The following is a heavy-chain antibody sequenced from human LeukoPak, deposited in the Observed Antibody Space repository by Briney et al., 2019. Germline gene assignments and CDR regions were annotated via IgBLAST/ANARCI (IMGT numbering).Heavy chain of an antibody. V-gene: IGHV3-21*01. J-gene: IGHJ4*02. CDR2: IGSSSSSM. CDR3: ARENLEAFDY. Sequence: GRSLRLSCAASGFTFSSYSMKWVRQAPGKGREGVSSIGSSSSSMYYTDSVKGRFTISRDNAKNSLYLQLNSLRSEDTAVYYCARENLEAFDYWGQGTLVTVSS. CDR1: GFTFSSYS.